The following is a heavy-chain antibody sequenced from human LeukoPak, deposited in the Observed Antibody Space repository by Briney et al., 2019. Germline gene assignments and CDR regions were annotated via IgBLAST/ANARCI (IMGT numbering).Heavy chain of an antibody. V-gene: IGHV7-4-1*02. CDR1: GYTFTSYV. J-gene: IGHJ5*02. CDR2: INTNTGNP. CDR3: ARWGYGSGSYPNGGFDP. Sequence: GASVKVSCKASGYTFTSYVMNWVRQAPGQGLEWMGWINTNTGNPTYAQGFTGRFVFSLDTSVSTAYLQISRLKAEDTAVYYCARWGYGSGSYPNGGFDPWGQGTLVTVSS. D-gene: IGHD3-10*01.